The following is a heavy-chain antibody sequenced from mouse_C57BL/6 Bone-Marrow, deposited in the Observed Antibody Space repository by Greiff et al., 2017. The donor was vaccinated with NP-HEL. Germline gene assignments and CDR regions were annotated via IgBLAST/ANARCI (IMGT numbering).Heavy chain of an antibody. CDR2: IDPSDSYT. D-gene: IGHD2-5*01. CDR3: TRLNSNWGFAY. V-gene: IGHV1-69*01. CDR1: GYTFTSYW. Sequence: QVQLQQPGAELVMPGASVKLSCKASGYTFTSYWMHWVKQRPGQGLEWIGEIDPSDSYTNYNQKFKGKSTLTVDKSSSTAYMQLSSLTSEDSAVYYCTRLNSNWGFAYWGQGTLVTGSA. J-gene: IGHJ3*01.